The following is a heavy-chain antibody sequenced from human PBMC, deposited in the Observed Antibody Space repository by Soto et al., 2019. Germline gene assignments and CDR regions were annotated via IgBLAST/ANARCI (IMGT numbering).Heavy chain of an antibody. J-gene: IGHJ4*02. CDR1: GFTFSSYS. D-gene: IGHD3-22*01. CDR3: ARATQSYYDTSGYYSYVH. CDR2: IKPDGSEK. Sequence: PGGSLRLSCAASGFTFSSYSMNWVRQAPGKGLEWVANIKPDGSEKWYVDSVKGRFTISRDNAKSSLYLQMNNLRAEDTAFYFCARATQSYYDTSGYYSYVHWGQGA. V-gene: IGHV3-7*05.